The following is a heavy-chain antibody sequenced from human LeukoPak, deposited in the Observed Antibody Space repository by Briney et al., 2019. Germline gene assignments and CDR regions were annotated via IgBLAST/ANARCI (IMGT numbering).Heavy chain of an antibody. Sequence: VASVKVSCKASGGTFSSYAISWVRQAPGQGLEWMGRIIPILGIANYAQKFQGRVTITADKSTSTAYMELSSLRSEDTAVYYCARHGRSGYDPYCFDYWGQGTLVTVSS. CDR3: ARHGRSGYDPYCFDY. J-gene: IGHJ4*02. CDR1: GGTFSSYA. D-gene: IGHD5-12*01. V-gene: IGHV1-69*04. CDR2: IIPILGIA.